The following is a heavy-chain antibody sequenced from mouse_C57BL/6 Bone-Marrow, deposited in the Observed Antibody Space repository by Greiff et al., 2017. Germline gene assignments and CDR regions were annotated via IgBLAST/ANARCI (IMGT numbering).Heavy chain of an antibody. CDR3: SSLY. CDR1: GYTFTSYW. CDR2: IHPNSGST. J-gene: IGHJ2*01. Sequence: QVQLQQPGAELVKPGASVKMSCKASGYTFTSYWMHWVKQRPGQGLAWIGRIHPNSGSTNYNEKFKSKSTLTVDQSSSTAYMHLRSLTSEDSAVYYCSSLYWCQGTTLTVSS. V-gene: IGHV1-64*01.